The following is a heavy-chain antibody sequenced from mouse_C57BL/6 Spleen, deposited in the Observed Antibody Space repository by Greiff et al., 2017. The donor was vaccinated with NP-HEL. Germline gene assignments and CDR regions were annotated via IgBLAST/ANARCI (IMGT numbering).Heavy chain of an antibody. V-gene: IGHV5-9-1*02. CDR2: ISSGGDYI. D-gene: IGHD2-4*01. CDR3: TRDGSIYYDYDDYFDY. J-gene: IGHJ2*01. CDR1: GFTFSSYA. Sequence: DVQLVESGEGLVKPGGSLKLSCAASGFTFSSYAMSWVRQTPEKRLEWVAYISSGGDYIYYADTVKGRFTISRDNARNTLYLQMSSLKSEDTAMYYCTRDGSIYYDYDDYFDYWGQGTTLTVSS.